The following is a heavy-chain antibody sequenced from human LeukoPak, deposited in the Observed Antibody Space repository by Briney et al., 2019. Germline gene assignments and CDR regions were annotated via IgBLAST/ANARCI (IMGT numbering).Heavy chain of an antibody. Sequence: ASVKVSCKASGGTFRSYAISWVRQAPGQGLEWMGGIIPIFGTANYAQKFQGRVTITADESTSTAYMELSSLRSEDTAVYYCARDLGYCSGGSCYSGDSFDYWGQGTLVTVSS. V-gene: IGHV1-69*01. CDR1: GGTFRSYA. D-gene: IGHD2-15*01. J-gene: IGHJ4*02. CDR3: ARDLGYCSGGSCYSGDSFDY. CDR2: IIPIFGTA.